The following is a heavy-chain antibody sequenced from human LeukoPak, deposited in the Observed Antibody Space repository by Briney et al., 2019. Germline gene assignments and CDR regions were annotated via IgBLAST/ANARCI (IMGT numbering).Heavy chain of an antibody. J-gene: IGHJ4*02. CDR2: IDPNSGGT. CDR3: ARVTGVTDSKSALGY. CDR1: GYTFTGYH. D-gene: IGHD4-11*01. Sequence: ASVKVSCKASGYTFTGYHMHWVRQAPGQGLEWIGRIDPNSGGTNYAQKFQGRVTMTRDTSISTVYMELNGLRSDDTAIYYCARVTGVTDSKSALGYWGQGTLVTVSS. V-gene: IGHV1-2*06.